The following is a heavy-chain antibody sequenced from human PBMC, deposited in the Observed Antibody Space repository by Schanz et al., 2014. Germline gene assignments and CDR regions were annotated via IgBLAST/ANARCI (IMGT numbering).Heavy chain of an antibody. D-gene: IGHD6-13*01. CDR1: GFTFSTYA. CDR2: INGNGGIT. CDR3: ARDGVDAAAGGHY. V-gene: IGHV3-23*01. J-gene: IGHJ4*02. Sequence: EVQLLESGGALVQPGGSLRLSCSASGFTFSTYAMSWVRQAPGQGLEWVSAINGNGGITYYADPVKGRFTISRDNSKNTLYLQMKSLRVEDTAVYYCARDGVDAAAGGHYWGQGTLVSDSS.